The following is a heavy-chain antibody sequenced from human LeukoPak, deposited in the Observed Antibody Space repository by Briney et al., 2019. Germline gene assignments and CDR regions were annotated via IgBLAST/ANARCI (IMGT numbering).Heavy chain of an antibody. CDR2: INWNGGNT. CDR3: ARAPSGDLSYWDY. Sequence: GGSLRLSCAATGFTFDDYGMSWVRQAPGKGLEWVCGINWNGGNTGHADSVKGRFTIYRDNAKNALYLQMNSLRAEDTALYCCARAPSGDLSYWDYWGQGTLVTVSS. J-gene: IGHJ4*02. V-gene: IGHV3-20*04. D-gene: IGHD2-21*02. CDR1: GFTFDDYG.